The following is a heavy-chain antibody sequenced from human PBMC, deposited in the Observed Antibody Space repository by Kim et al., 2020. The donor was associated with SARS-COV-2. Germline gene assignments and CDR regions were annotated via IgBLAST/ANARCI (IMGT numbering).Heavy chain of an antibody. Sequence: ASVKVSCKTSGYSFTSYYMHWVRQAPGQGLEWMGAINPIGGGTSRPQQFQDRVTMTRDTSTNTVYMELSSLRSEDTALYYCVRGSYSTTWYYFDYWGQGTLVTVSS. CDR2: INPIGGGT. CDR1: GYSFTSYY. CDR3: VRGSYSTTWYYFDY. V-gene: IGHV1-46*01. J-gene: IGHJ4*02. D-gene: IGHD6-13*01.